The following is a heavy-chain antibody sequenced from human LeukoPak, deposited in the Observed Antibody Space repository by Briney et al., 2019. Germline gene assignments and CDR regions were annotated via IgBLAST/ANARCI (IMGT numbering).Heavy chain of an antibody. D-gene: IGHD3-10*01. CDR3: ARGGSRGYYFDY. J-gene: IGHJ4*02. V-gene: IGHV3-11*06. CDR2: ISGSSTYT. Sequence: GGSLRLSCAASGFAFSDYYMSWLRQAPGKGREFVSYISGSSTYTNYADSVEGRFTISTDNAKNSLYLQMNSLRAEDTALYYCARGGSRGYYFDYWGQGTLVTVSS. CDR1: GFAFSDYY.